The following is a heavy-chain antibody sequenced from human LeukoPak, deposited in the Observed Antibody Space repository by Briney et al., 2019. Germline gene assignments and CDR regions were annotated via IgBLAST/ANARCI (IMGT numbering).Heavy chain of an antibody. CDR3: ARDYADAFDI. Sequence: SETLSLTCTVSGGSISSYYWSWIRQPPGKGLEWIGYIYYSGSTNYNPSLKSRVTISVDTSKNQFSLKLSSVTAADTAVYYYARDYADAFDIWGQGTMVTVSS. D-gene: IGHD4-17*01. CDR2: IYYSGST. J-gene: IGHJ3*02. V-gene: IGHV4-59*01. CDR1: GGSISSYY.